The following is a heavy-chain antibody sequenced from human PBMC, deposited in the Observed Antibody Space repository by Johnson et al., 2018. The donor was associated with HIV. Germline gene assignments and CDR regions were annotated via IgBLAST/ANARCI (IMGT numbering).Heavy chain of an antibody. CDR2: ISSSGSTI. D-gene: IGHD2-21*01. J-gene: IGHJ3*01. CDR3: ARDVVDDGRYPPDAFDV. Sequence: QVQLVESGGGLVKPGGSLRLSCAVSGFSFSDYYMSWIRQAPGKGLEWVSYISSSGSTIYYADSVKGRFTISRDNAKNSLYLQMNSLRAEDTAVYYCARDVVDDGRYPPDAFDVWGHGAMVIVSS. V-gene: IGHV3-11*01. CDR1: GFSFSDYY.